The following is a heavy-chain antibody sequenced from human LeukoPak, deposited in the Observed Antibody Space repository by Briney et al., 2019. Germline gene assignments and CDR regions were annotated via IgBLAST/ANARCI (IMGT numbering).Heavy chain of an antibody. V-gene: IGHV3-74*01. Sequence: PGGSLRLSCAASGFAFSSYWMHWVRQAPGKGLVWVSRINSDGSSTSYADSVKGRFTISRDNAKNTLYLQMNSLRAEDTAVYYCARVGSTGRGAFDIWGQGTMVTVSS. D-gene: IGHD1-14*01. CDR3: ARVGSTGRGAFDI. J-gene: IGHJ3*02. CDR1: GFAFSSYW. CDR2: INSDGSST.